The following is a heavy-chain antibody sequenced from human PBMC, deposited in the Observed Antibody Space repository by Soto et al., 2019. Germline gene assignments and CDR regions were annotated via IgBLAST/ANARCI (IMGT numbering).Heavy chain of an antibody. Sequence: ASVKVSCKASGDTLTSYSMHWVRQAPGQRLEWMGWINAGNGNTKYSQKFQGRVTITRDTSASTAYMELSSLRSEDTAVYYCARDVAVAGNRANYYYYGMDVWGQGTTVTVSS. CDR3: ARDVAVAGNRANYYYYGMDV. CDR1: GDTLTSYS. CDR2: INAGNGNT. D-gene: IGHD6-19*01. V-gene: IGHV1-3*01. J-gene: IGHJ6*02.